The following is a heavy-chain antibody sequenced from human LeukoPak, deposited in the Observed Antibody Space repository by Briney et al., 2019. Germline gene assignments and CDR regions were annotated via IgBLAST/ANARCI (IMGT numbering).Heavy chain of an antibody. Sequence: GGSLRLSCAASGFTFSSYGMHWVRQAPGKGLEWVAVIWYDGSNKYYADSVKGRFTISRDNSKNSLYLQMNSLRAEDTAVYYCVRWSGSWYYWGQGTLVTVSS. CDR1: GFTFSSYG. V-gene: IGHV3-33*01. CDR2: IWYDGSNK. CDR3: VRWSGSWYY. D-gene: IGHD6-13*01. J-gene: IGHJ4*02.